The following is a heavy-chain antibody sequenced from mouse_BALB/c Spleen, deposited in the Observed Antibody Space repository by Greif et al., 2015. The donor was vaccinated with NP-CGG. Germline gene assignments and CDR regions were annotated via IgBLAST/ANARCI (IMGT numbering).Heavy chain of an antibody. V-gene: IGHV5-6-4*01. Sequence: EVNVVESGGGLVKPGGSLKLSCAASGFTFSSYTMSWVRQTPEKRLEWVATISSGGSYTYYPDSVKGRFTISRDNAKNTLYLQMISLKSEDTAMYYCTRGGGGPYAMDYWGQGTSVTVSS. CDR3: TRGGGGPYAMDY. J-gene: IGHJ4*01. CDR2: ISSGGSYT. CDR1: GFTFSSYT.